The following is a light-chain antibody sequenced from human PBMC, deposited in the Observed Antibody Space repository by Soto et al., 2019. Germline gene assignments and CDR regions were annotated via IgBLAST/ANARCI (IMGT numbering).Light chain of an antibody. J-gene: IGKJ3*01. CDR3: QQYLTWPLT. CDR2: GAS. CDR1: QSVSSN. V-gene: IGKV3D-15*01. Sequence: EIVMTQSPATLSVSPGERATLSCRASQSVSSNLAWYQQKPGQAPRLLIYGASIGATGIPARFSGSGSGIEFILTISSLQSEDCAVYYCQQYLTWPLTFGPGTKVDI.